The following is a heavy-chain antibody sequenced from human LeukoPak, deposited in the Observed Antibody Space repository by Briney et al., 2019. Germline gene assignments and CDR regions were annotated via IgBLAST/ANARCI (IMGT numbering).Heavy chain of an antibody. V-gene: IGHV1-69*13. CDR1: GGTFSSYA. J-gene: IGHJ6*02. CDR2: IIPIFGTA. CDR3: ARSLSSSEYYYYGMDV. Sequence: SVNVSCKASGGTFSSYAISWVRQAPGQGLEWMGGIIPIFGTANYAQKFQGRVTITADESTSTAYMELSSLRSEDTAVYCCARSLSSSEYYYYGMDVWGQGTTVTVSS. D-gene: IGHD6-6*01.